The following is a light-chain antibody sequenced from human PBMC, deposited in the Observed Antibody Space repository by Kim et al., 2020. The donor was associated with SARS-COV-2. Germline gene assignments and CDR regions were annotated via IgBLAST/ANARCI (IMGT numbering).Light chain of an antibody. J-gene: IGKJ1*01. CDR1: QSIRTY. V-gene: IGKV1-39*01. Sequence: GDRVTITCRASQSIRTYLHWYQQKPGKAPKLMIFAASNLETGVPSRFSGTGSGTDFTLTISSLQPEDFATYFCQQSYNTVETFGQGTKVDIK. CDR3: QQSYNTVET. CDR2: AAS.